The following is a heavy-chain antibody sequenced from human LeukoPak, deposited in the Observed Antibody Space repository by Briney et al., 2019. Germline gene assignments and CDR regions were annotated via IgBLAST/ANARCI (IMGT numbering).Heavy chain of an antibody. D-gene: IGHD1-26*01. V-gene: IGHV4-4*09. J-gene: IGHJ4*02. CDR3: ARHYSGSYSPFDY. CDR2: IYTSGST. Sequence: SETLSLTCTVSGASISSYYWSWIRQPPGKGLEWIGFIYTSGSTNYNPSLKSRVTISVDTSKNQFTSKNQFSLKLSSVTAADTAVYYCARHYSGSYSPFDYWGQGTLVTVSS. CDR1: GASISSYY.